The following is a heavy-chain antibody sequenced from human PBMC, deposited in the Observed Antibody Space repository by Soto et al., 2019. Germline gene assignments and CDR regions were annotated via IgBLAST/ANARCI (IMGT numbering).Heavy chain of an antibody. CDR3: AMLRSSAPNASDI. Sequence: ESRKISCNGSGYSFTTYWIGWVRQMPGKGLEWMGIIYPSDSDTRYSPSFQGQVTIAADKSISTSYLQWHSLKASDTAMYYFAMLRSSAPNASDIWGRATMVTVSS. D-gene: IGHD6-13*01. CDR1: GYSFTTYW. V-gene: IGHV5-51*01. J-gene: IGHJ3*02. CDR2: IYPSDSDT.